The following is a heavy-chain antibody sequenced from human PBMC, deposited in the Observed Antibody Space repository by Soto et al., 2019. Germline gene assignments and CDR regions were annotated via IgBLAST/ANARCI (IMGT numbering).Heavy chain of an antibody. Sequence: SETLSLTCTVSGGSISSYYWSWIRQPPGKGLEWIGYIYYSGSTYYNPSLNSRVTISVDTSKNQFSLKLSSVTAADTAVYYCARVPVGTSFGVVIDYYYYCGQGTLVIVS. CDR2: IYYSGST. CDR3: ARVPVGTSFGVVIDYYYY. D-gene: IGHD3-3*01. J-gene: IGHJ4*02. CDR1: GGSISSYY. V-gene: IGHV4-59*12.